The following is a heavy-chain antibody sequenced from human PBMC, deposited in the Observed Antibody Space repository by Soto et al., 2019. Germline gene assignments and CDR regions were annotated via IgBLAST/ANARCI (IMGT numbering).Heavy chain of an antibody. Sequence: QVQLQESGPGLVKPSETLSLTCTVSGGSVSSGSYYWSSIRQPPGKGLEWIGYIYYSGSTNYNPSLRRRVTISVDTSKNPFSLKLSSVTAADTAVYDCAGCGLACGSFNWFDPWGQVTLVTVSS. CDR1: GGSVSSGSYY. CDR2: IYYSGST. CDR3: AGCGLACGSFNWFDP. D-gene: IGHD2-15*01. V-gene: IGHV4-61*01. J-gene: IGHJ5*02.